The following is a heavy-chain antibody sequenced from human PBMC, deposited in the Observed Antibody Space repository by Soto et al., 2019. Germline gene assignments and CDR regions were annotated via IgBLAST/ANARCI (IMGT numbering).Heavy chain of an antibody. CDR2: ISAYNGNT. D-gene: IGHD2-15*01. V-gene: IGHV1-18*01. CDR1: GYTFTSYG. J-gene: IGHJ4*02. Sequence: GASVKVSCKASGYTFTSYGISWVRQAPGQGLEWMGWISAYNGNTNYAQKLQGRVTMTTDTSTSTAYMELRSLRSDDTAVYYCARDLVGYCSGGSCYSAYWGQGTLVTVSS. CDR3: ARDLVGYCSGGSCYSAY.